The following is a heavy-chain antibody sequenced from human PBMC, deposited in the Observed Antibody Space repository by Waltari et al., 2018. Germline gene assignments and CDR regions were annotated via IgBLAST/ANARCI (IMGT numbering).Heavy chain of an antibody. J-gene: IGHJ2*01. Sequence: EVQLVESGGGLVQPGGSLRLSCAASGFTFSSYSMNWVRQAPGKGLEWVSYISSSSSTIYYADALKGRFTIARDNAKNSLYLQMNILRAEDTAVYYCARDPGYCSGGSCLRSIPYWYFDLWGRGTLVTVSS. CDR2: ISSSSSTI. CDR3: ARDPGYCSGGSCLRSIPYWYFDL. CDR1: GFTFSSYS. V-gene: IGHV3-48*01. D-gene: IGHD2-15*01.